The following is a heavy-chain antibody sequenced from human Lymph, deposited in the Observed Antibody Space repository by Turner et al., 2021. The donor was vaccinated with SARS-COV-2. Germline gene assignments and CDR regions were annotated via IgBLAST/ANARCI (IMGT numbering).Heavy chain of an antibody. J-gene: IGHJ6*02. V-gene: IGHV1-24*01. D-gene: IGHD2-15*01. Sequence: QVQLVQSGAEVKKPGASVKVSCKVSGYTLTELSMHWVRQAPGKGLEWMGGFDPEDGEIIIDTKFQGRVTMTEDTSTDTAYMELSSLRSEDTAVYYCATVLCTGSSCYYYGMDVWGQGTTVTVSS. CDR3: ATVLCTGSSCYYYGMDV. CDR2: FDPEDGEI. CDR1: GYTLTELS.